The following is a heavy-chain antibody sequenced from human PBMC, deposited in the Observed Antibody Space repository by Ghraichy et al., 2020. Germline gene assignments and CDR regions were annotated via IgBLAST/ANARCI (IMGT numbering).Heavy chain of an antibody. CDR1: GYTFTTYY. V-gene: IGHV1-46*03. CDR3: AREINKYYDFWSGYSLGTDY. J-gene: IGHJ4*02. CDR2: INPSGGST. D-gene: IGHD3-3*01. Sequence: ASVKVSCKASGYTFTTYYIHWVRQAPGQGLEWMGIINPSGGSTSYAQKFQGRVTMTRDTTTSTVYMELSSLRSEDTAVYYCAREINKYYDFWSGYSLGTDYWGQGTLVTVSS.